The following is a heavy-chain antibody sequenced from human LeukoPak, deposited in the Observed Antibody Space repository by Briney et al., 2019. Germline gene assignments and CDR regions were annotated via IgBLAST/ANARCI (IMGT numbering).Heavy chain of an antibody. CDR1: GYSISSGYY. CDR2: IYHSGST. V-gene: IGHV4-38-2*02. Sequence: EASETLSLTCTVSGYSISSGYYWGWIRQPPGKGLEGIGRIYHSGSTYYNPSLKSRVTISLDTSKNQFSLKLSSVTAADTAVYYCARIVAAAGIGEYYFDYWGQGTLVTVSS. D-gene: IGHD6-13*01. CDR3: ARIVAAAGIGEYYFDY. J-gene: IGHJ4*02.